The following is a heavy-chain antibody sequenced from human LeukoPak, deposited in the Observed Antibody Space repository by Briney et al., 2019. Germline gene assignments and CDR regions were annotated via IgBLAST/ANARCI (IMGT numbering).Heavy chain of an antibody. D-gene: IGHD2-15*01. V-gene: IGHV3-23*01. CDR2: ISDSGDST. J-gene: IGHJ4*02. Sequence: PGGSLRLSCAASGFTFSSYAMTWVRQAPGRGLEWVSGISDSGDSTFDADSVKGRFTISRHNSKNMLYLQMNSLRAEDTAVYYCARVVVAASSNYHFDYWGQETLVTVSS. CDR1: GFTFSSYA. CDR3: ARVVVAASSNYHFDY.